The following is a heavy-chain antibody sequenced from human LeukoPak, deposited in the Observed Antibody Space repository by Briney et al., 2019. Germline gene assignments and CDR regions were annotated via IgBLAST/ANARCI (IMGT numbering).Heavy chain of an antibody. CDR3: ARVGAPIVVVTATSKNPPDY. Sequence: VASVKVSCKASGYTFTSYYMHWVRQAPGQGLEWMGIINPSGGSTSYAQKFQGRVTMTRDTSTSTVYMELSSLRSEDTAVYYCARVGAPIVVVTATSKNPPDYWGQGTLVTVSS. J-gene: IGHJ4*02. CDR1: GYTFTSYY. V-gene: IGHV1-46*01. CDR2: INPSGGST. D-gene: IGHD2-21*02.